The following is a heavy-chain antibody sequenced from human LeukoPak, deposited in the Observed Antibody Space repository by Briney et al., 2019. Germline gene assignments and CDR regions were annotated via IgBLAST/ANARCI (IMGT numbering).Heavy chain of an antibody. CDR3: ARGDIWGSYYKRPFDY. Sequence: SETLSLTCTVSGYSISSGYYWGWIWPPPGKGLEWIGSIYHSGSTYYNPSLKSRVTISVDTSKNQFSLKLSSVTAADTAVYYCARGDIWGSYYKRPFDYWGQGTLVTVSS. D-gene: IGHD3-10*01. CDR2: IYHSGST. J-gene: IGHJ4*02. V-gene: IGHV4-38-2*02. CDR1: GYSISSGYY.